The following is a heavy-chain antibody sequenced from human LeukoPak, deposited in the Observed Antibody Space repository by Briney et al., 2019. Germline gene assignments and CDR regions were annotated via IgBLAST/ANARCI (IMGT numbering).Heavy chain of an antibody. D-gene: IGHD5-12*01. Sequence: EASVKVSCKASGYTFSDYYLHWVRQAPGHGLEWMGWINPHSGGTHYAQKFQGRVTMTRDTSISTAYMELSSLRSGDTAVYFCAREIVATIGGAFDIWGQGTMVTVSS. J-gene: IGHJ3*02. CDR1: GYTFSDYY. CDR3: AREIVATIGGAFDI. V-gene: IGHV1-2*02. CDR2: INPHSGGT.